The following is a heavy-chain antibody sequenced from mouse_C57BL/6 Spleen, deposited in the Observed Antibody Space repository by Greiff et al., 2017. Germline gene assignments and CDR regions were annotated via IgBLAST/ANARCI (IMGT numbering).Heavy chain of an antibody. Sequence: QVQLQQPGAELVKPGASVKMSCKASGYTFTSYRITWVKQRPGQGLEWIGDIYPGSGSTNYNEKFTSKATLTVDTSSSTAYMQLSSLTSEDSAVYCCAKGYYVLDYWGQGTTLTVSS. V-gene: IGHV1-55*01. CDR1: GYTFTSYR. CDR2: IYPGSGST. J-gene: IGHJ2*01. D-gene: IGHD2-3*01. CDR3: AKGYYVLDY.